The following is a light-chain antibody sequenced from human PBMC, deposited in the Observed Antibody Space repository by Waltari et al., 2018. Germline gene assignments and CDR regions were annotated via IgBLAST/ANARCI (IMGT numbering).Light chain of an antibody. CDR1: QRVLYSPTHKNY. V-gene: IGKV4-1*01. CDR2: WAS. J-gene: IGKJ4*01. CDR3: QQYYSTPPLT. Sequence: DIVMTQSPDSLPVPLGERAPIHRTSSQRVLYSPTHKNYLAWDQQKPGQLPKLLIFWASTRQYGVSDRFSGSGSGTEFTLTISSLQADDVAVYYCQQYYSTPPLTFGGGTKVEIK.